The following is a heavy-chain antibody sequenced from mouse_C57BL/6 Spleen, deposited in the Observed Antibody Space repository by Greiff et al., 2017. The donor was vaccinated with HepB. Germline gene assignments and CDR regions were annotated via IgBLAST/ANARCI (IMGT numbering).Heavy chain of an antibody. CDR1: GYTFTTYP. Sequence: VQLQQSGAELVKPGASVKMSCKASGYTFTTYPIEWMKQNHGKSLEWIGNFHPYNDDTKYNEKFKGKATLTVEQSSSTVYLELSRLTSDDSAVYYCARTYYYGSSWYFDVWGTGTTVTVSS. J-gene: IGHJ1*03. D-gene: IGHD1-1*01. CDR2: FHPYNDDT. CDR3: ARTYYYGSSWYFDV. V-gene: IGHV1-47*01.